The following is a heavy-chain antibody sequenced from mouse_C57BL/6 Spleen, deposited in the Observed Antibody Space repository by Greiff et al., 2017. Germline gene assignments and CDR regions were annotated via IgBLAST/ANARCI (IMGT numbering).Heavy chain of an antibody. D-gene: IGHD1-1*01. CDR1: GYTFTSYW. J-gene: IGHJ4*01. CDR3: ARSIYFGSSPYAMDY. Sequence: VQLQQPGTELVKPGASVKLSCKASGYTFTSYWMHWVKQRPGPGLEWIGNINPSNGGTNYNEKFKSKGTLTVDNSSSQAYMQLSSLTSEDSAVYYCARSIYFGSSPYAMDYGGQGTSVTVSS. CDR2: INPSNGGT. V-gene: IGHV1-53*01.